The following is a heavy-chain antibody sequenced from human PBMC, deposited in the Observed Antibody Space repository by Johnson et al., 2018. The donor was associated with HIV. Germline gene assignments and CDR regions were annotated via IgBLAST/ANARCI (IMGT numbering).Heavy chain of an antibody. CDR2: IYTGGTT. CDR3: ARESGHAFDI. D-gene: IGHD3-3*01. J-gene: IGHJ3*02. CDR1: GFTVSSNY. Sequence: VLLVESGGGVVQPGGSLRLSCVVSGFTVSSNYMSWVRQAPGKGLEWVSVIYTGGTTYYADSVKGRFTISRDNSKNTLYLQMNSLRAEDTAVYYCARESGHAFDIWGQGTVVTVSS. V-gene: IGHV3-66*01.